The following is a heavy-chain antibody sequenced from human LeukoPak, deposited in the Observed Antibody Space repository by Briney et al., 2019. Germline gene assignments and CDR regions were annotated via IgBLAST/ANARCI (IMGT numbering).Heavy chain of an antibody. CDR1: GFTFSSYS. V-gene: IGHV3-21*01. CDR3: ARDSPEDYGMDV. Sequence: GRSLRLSCAASGFTFSSYSMNWVRQAPGKGLEWVSSISSSSSYIYYADSVKGRFTISRDNAKNSLYLQMNSLRAEDTAVYYCARDSPEDYGMDVWGQGTTVTVSS. J-gene: IGHJ6*02. D-gene: IGHD2-2*01. CDR2: ISSSSSYI.